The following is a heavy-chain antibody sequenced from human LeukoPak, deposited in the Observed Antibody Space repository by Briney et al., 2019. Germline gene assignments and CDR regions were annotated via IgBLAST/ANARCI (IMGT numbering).Heavy chain of an antibody. CDR1: GFTFSSYG. D-gene: IGHD3-10*01. J-gene: IGHJ4*02. CDR3: ARGGYYYGSGRDPRDFDY. Sequence: GRSLRLSCAASGFTFSSYGMHWVRQAPGKGLEWVAVIWYDGSNKYYADSVKGRFTISRDNSKNTLYLQMNSLRAEDTAVYYCARGGYYYGSGRDPRDFDYWGQGTLVTVSS. CDR2: IWYDGSNK. V-gene: IGHV3-33*01.